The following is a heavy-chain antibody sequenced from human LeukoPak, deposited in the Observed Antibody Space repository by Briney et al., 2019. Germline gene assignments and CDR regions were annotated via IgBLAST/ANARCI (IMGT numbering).Heavy chain of an antibody. CDR3: ARHLSSGSTTLYYGMDV. Sequence: GESLKISCKGSGYSFTSYWIGWMRQMPGKGLEWMGIIYPGDSDTRYSPSFQGQVTISADKSISTAYLQWSSLKASDTAMYYCARHLSSGSTTLYYGMDVWGQGTTVTVSS. CDR2: IYPGDSDT. CDR1: GYSFTSYW. D-gene: IGHD6-19*01. V-gene: IGHV5-51*01. J-gene: IGHJ6*02.